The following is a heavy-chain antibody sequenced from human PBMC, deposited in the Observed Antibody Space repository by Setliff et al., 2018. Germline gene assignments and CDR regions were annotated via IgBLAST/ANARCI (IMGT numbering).Heavy chain of an antibody. J-gene: IGHJ6*03. D-gene: IGHD5-18*01. Sequence: SVKVSCKASGDSFSNYAISWVRQAPGQGLEWMGGIIPMFGTPAYTQRFQDRVTITTDESTSTAYMELRSLRTEDTAVYYCAREGVDTRSSTDYRYYMDVWGKGTTVTVSS. CDR3: AREGVDTRSSTDYRYYMDV. CDR2: IIPMFGTP. CDR1: GDSFSNYA. V-gene: IGHV1-69*05.